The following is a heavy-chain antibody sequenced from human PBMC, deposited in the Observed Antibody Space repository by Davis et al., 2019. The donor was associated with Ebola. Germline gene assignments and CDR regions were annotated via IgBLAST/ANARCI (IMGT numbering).Heavy chain of an antibody. Sequence: GESLKISCAASGFTFSSYWMSWVRQAPGKGLEWVSAISGSGGSTYYADSVKGRFTISRDNSKNTLYLQMNSLRAEDTAVYYCAKDGCSSTSCLVDYWGQGTLVTVSS. CDR1: GFTFSSYW. CDR2: ISGSGGST. J-gene: IGHJ4*02. CDR3: AKDGCSSTSCLVDY. V-gene: IGHV3-23*01. D-gene: IGHD2-2*01.